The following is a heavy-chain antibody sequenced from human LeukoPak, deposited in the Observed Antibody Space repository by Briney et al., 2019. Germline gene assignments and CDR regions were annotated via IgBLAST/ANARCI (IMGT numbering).Heavy chain of an antibody. Sequence: SETLSLTCAVYGVSFSGYYWSWIRQPPGKGLEWIGEINHSGSTNYNPSLKSRVTISVDTSKNQFSLKLSSVTAADTAVYYCARGLYYYGSGSYHTRLWGYWGQGTLVTVSS. V-gene: IGHV4-34*01. J-gene: IGHJ4*02. CDR3: ARGLYYYGSGSYHTRLWGY. CDR1: GVSFSGYY. CDR2: INHSGST. D-gene: IGHD3-10*01.